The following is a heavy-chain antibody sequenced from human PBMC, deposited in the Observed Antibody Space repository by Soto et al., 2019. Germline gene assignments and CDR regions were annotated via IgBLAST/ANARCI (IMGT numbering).Heavy chain of an antibody. CDR1: GFTCGGVD. CDR2: IGTAGDT. CDR3: AKSKEIRTHFFDS. J-gene: IGHJ4*02. V-gene: IGHV3-13*01. Sequence: GGSLGLACEASGFTCGGVDVHWVRQPTGKGLEWVSSIGTAGDTYYAVSVKGRCTISRDNAKNSLSLQMNSLRAGDMAVYFCAKSKEIRTHFFDSWGQGTQVTVSS. D-gene: IGHD2-15*01.